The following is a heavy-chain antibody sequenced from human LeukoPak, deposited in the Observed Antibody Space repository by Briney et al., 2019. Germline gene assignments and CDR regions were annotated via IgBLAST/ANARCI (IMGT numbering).Heavy chain of an antibody. J-gene: IGHJ6*03. Sequence: PSETLSLTCAVYGGSFSGYYWSWIRQPPGKGLEWIGEINHSGSTNYNPSLKSRVTISVDTSKNQFSLKLSSVTAADTAVYYCARMARYCSSTSCYEAYYYYYYMDVWGKGTTVTVSS. CDR2: INHSGST. CDR3: ARMARYCSSTSCYEAYYYYYYMDV. D-gene: IGHD2-2*01. CDR1: GGSFSGYY. V-gene: IGHV4-34*01.